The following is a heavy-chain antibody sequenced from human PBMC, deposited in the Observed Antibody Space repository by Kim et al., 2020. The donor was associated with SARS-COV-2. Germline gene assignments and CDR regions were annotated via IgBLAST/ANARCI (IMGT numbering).Heavy chain of an antibody. CDR2: IIPILGIA. V-gene: IGHV1-69*04. D-gene: IGHD3-10*01. CDR3: ARDYYGSGSYYMGDPTYFDY. Sequence: SVKVSCKASGGTFSSYAISWVRQAPGQGLEWMGRIIPILGIANYAQKFQGRVTITADKSTSTAYMELSSLRSEDTAVYYCARDYYGSGSYYMGDPTYFDYWGQGTLVTVSS. J-gene: IGHJ4*02. CDR1: GGTFSSYA.